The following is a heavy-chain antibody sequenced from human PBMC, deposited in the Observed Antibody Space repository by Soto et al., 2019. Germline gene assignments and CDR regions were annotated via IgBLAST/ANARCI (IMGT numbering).Heavy chain of an antibody. CDR1: GFTFRSYV. J-gene: IGHJ1*01. CDR3: ARWGTTGGLDV. Sequence: QVQLVESGGGVVQPGTSLRVSCVGSGFTFRSYVIHWVRQAPGKGLGWVALTSYDGSDKYYGDSVRGRFTISRDNSGNTVELQMDSRRPEDTALYYCARWGTTGGLDVWGQGTLVSVSS. CDR2: TSYDGSDK. D-gene: IGHD3-16*01. V-gene: IGHV3-30*19.